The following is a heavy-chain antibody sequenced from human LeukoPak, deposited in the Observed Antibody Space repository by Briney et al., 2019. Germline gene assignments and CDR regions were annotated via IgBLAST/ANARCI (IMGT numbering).Heavy chain of an antibody. CDR2: IYTSGST. D-gene: IGHD1-1*01. CDR3: ARDDWNDDAFDI. Sequence: SETLSLTCTVSGGSISSYYWSWIRQPAGKGLEWIGRIYTSGSTNYNPSLKSRVTISVDKSKNQFSLKLSSVTAADTAVYYCARDDWNDDAFDIWGQGTMVTVSS. CDR1: GGSISSYY. V-gene: IGHV4-4*07. J-gene: IGHJ3*02.